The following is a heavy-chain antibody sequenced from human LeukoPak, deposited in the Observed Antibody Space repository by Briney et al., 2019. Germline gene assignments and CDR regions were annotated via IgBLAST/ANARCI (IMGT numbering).Heavy chain of an antibody. Sequence: PGGSLRLSCAASGFTFRSYEINWVRQAPGKGLEWVAFIRYDGSNKYYADSVKGRFTISRDNSKNTLYLQMNSLRVEDTAVYYCATLPYYYDSSGSYYFDYWGQGTLVTVSS. CDR3: ATLPYYYDSSGSYYFDY. CDR2: IRYDGSNK. V-gene: IGHV3-30*02. J-gene: IGHJ4*02. CDR1: GFTFRSYE. D-gene: IGHD3-22*01.